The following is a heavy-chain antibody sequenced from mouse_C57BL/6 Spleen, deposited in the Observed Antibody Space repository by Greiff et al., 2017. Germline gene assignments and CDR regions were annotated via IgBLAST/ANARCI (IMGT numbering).Heavy chain of an antibody. CDR1: GFTFSDYG. CDR3: ARGDYTGYFDY. D-gene: IGHD2-12*01. CDR2: ISSGSSTI. Sequence: EVKLVESGGGLVKPGGSLKLSCAASGFTFSDYGMHWVRQAPEKGLEWVAYISSGSSTIYYADTVKGRFTISRDNAKNTLFLQMTSLRSEDTAMYYCARGDYTGYFDYWGQGTTRTVSS. V-gene: IGHV5-17*01. J-gene: IGHJ2*01.